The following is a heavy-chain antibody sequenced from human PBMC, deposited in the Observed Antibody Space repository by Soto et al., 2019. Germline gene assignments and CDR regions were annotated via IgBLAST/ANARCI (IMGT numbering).Heavy chain of an antibody. V-gene: IGHV3-33*01. CDR3: ARDDDYSDNGLAY. CDR2: ILSDGSAE. CDR1: GFSFSRHG. D-gene: IGHD4-17*01. Sequence: QVQLVESGGGVVQPGRSLKLSCEATGFSFSRHGMHWVRQAPGKGLEWLAVILSDGSAEEYAGSVQGRFTISRDNSKNVLYLEMNNLRAEATSVYYCARDDDYSDNGLAYWGRGVLVTVSS. J-gene: IGHJ4*02.